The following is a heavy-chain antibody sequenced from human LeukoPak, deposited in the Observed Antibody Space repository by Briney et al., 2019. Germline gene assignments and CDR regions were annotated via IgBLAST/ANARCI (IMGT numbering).Heavy chain of an antibody. CDR2: IKSKPDGGTT. Sequence: PGGSLRLSCAASGFTFSNAWMSWVRQAPGKGLEWVGRIKSKPDGGTTDYAAPVKGRFTISRDDSKNTLYLQMNSLKTEDTAVYYCTTGTTSRYSSPWGQGTLVTVSS. J-gene: IGHJ5*02. V-gene: IGHV3-15*01. CDR1: GFTFSNAW. CDR3: TTGTTSRYSSP. D-gene: IGHD6-13*01.